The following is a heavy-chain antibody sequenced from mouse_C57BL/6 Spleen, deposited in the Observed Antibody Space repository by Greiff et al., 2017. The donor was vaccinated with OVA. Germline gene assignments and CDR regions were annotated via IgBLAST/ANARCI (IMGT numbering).Heavy chain of an antibody. J-gene: IGHJ2*01. D-gene: IGHD4-1*01. V-gene: IGHV1-80*01. CDR3: ARLTGTSGYFDY. CDR1: GYAFSSYW. Sequence: VQLQQSGAELVKPGASVKISCKASGYAFSSYWMNWVKQRPGKGLEWIGQIYPGDGDTNYNGKFKGKATLTADKSSSTAYMQLSSLTSEDSAVYFCARLTGTSGYFDYWGQGTTLTVSS. CDR2: IYPGDGDT.